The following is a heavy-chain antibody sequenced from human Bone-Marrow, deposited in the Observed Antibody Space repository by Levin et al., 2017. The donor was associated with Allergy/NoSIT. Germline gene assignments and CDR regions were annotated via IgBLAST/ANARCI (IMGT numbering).Heavy chain of an antibody. V-gene: IGHV3-23*01. Sequence: TGGSLRLSCEASGFIFSTFAMSWVRQAPGKGLEWVSAISASGGETFYADSVRGRFTISRDNSKNTLSLQMNSLRGEDTAVYYCAKEGVVGGHHFDHWAQGTLVTVSS. D-gene: IGHD1-26*01. CDR2: ISASGGET. CDR1: GFIFSTFA. J-gene: IGHJ4*02. CDR3: AKEGVVGGHHFDH.